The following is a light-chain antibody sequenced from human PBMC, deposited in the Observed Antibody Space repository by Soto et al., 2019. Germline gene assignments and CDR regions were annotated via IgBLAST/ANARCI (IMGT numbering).Light chain of an antibody. CDR1: QSVSTW. J-gene: IGKJ1*01. CDR3: QHYNSYSEA. CDR2: DAY. V-gene: IGKV1-5*01. Sequence: EIQMTQSPSSVSASVGDRFTITCMASQSVSTWLAWYQQKPGKAPKLLIYDAYSLESGVTSRFSGSGSGTEFTLTISSLQPDDFATYYCQHYNSYSEAFGQGTKVDIK.